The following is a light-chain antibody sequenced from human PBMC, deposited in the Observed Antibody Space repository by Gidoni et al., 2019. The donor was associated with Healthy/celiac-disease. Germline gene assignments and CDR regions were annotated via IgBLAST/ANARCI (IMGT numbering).Light chain of an antibody. CDR3: QAWDSSTVV. CDR2: QDN. V-gene: IGLV3-1*01. J-gene: IGLJ2*01. CDR1: KLGDKY. Sequence: SYVLTQPPSVSVSPGQTASITCSGDKLGDKYACWYQQKPGQSPLLVIYQDNKRPSGIPERFSGSNSGNTATLTISGTQAMDEADYYCQAWDSSTVVFGGGTKLTVL.